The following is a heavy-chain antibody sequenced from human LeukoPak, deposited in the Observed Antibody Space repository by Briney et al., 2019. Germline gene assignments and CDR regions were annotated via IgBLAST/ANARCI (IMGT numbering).Heavy chain of an antibody. D-gene: IGHD3-9*01. Sequence: ATVKVSCKASGYTFTSYGISWVRQAPGQGLEWMGWISAYNGNTNYAQKLQGRVTMTTDTSTSTAYMGLRSLRSDDTAVYYCARDQYYDILTGRLPGYWGQGTLVTVSS. CDR3: ARDQYYDILTGRLPGY. CDR2: ISAYNGNT. J-gene: IGHJ4*02. CDR1: GYTFTSYG. V-gene: IGHV1-18*01.